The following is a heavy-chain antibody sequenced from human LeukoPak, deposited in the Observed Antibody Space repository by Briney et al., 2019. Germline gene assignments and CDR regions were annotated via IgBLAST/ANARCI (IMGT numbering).Heavy chain of an antibody. CDR2: ISSSSSYT. J-gene: IGHJ3*02. Sequence: GGSLRLSCAASGFTFSDYYMSWIRQAPGKGLEWVSYISSSSSYTNYADSVKGRFTISRDNAKNSLYLQMNTLRAEDTAVYYCAKDLLQTFFFDSSGYYSDAFGMWGQGTMVTVSP. V-gene: IGHV3-11*05. D-gene: IGHD3-22*01. CDR3: AKDLLQTFFFDSSGYYSDAFGM. CDR1: GFTFSDYY.